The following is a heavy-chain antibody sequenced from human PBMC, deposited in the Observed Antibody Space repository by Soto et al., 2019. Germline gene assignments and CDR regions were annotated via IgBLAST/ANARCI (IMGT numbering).Heavy chain of an antibody. CDR1: GFTVSSNY. Sequence: PGGSLRLSCAASGFTVSSNYMSWVRQAPGKGLEWVSVIYSGGSTYYADSVKGRFTISRDNSKNTLYLQMNSLRAEDTAVYYCARVRPRLGTTPDAFDIRGQGTMVTVSS. CDR3: ARVRPRLGTTPDAFDI. J-gene: IGHJ3*02. CDR2: IYSGGST. V-gene: IGHV3-66*01. D-gene: IGHD7-27*01.